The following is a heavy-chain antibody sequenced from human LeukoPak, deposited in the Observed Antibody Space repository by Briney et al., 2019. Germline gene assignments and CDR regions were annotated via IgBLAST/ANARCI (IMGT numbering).Heavy chain of an antibody. CDR1: GGSISSYY. Sequence: SETLSLTCTVSGGSISSYYWSWIRQPPGKGLEWIGYIYYSGSTNYNPSLKSRVTISVDTSKNQFSLTLSSVTAADTAVYYCARDRYSSGFFNYWGQGTLVTVSS. J-gene: IGHJ4*02. V-gene: IGHV4-59*01. CDR2: IYYSGST. CDR3: ARDRYSSGFFNY. D-gene: IGHD6-19*01.